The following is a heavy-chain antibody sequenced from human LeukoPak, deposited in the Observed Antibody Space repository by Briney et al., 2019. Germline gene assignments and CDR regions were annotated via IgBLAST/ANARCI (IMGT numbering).Heavy chain of an antibody. CDR1: GFTVINNH. J-gene: IGHJ4*02. CDR2: IYSGGST. V-gene: IGHV3-53*01. Sequence: GGSLRLSCAASGFTVINNHISWVRQAPGQGLELVSFIYSGGSTYHADFVKGRFTISRDNSKNTVYLQMNSLRAEDTAVYHCARVRSSGGACYFDYWGQGTLVTVSS. CDR3: ARVRSSGGACYFDY. D-gene: IGHD2-21*02.